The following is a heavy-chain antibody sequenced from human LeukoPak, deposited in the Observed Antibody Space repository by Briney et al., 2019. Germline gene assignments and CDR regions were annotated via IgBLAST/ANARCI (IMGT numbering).Heavy chain of an antibody. CDR1: GYTFTSYG. Sequence: ASVKVSCKASGYTFTSYGISWVRQAPGQGLEWMGWISAYNGNTNYAQKLQGRVTMTTDTSTSTTYMELRSLRSDDTAVYYCARGRQYYYDSSGYPDYWGQGTLVTVSS. CDR2: ISAYNGNT. CDR3: ARGRQYYYDSSGYPDY. D-gene: IGHD3-22*01. V-gene: IGHV1-18*01. J-gene: IGHJ4*02.